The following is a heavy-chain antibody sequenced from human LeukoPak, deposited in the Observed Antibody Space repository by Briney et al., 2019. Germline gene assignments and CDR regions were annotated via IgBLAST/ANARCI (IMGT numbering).Heavy chain of an antibody. CDR3: ARDLAYCGGDCPTDY. CDR1: GFTFSSYA. CDR2: ISASGYST. Sequence: GGSPRLSCAASGFTFSSYAMNWVRQAPGKGLEWVSAISASGYSTYYADSVKGRFTISRDNSKNTLYLQMNSLRAEDTAIYYCARDLAYCGGDCPTDYWGRGTLVTVSS. V-gene: IGHV3-23*01. D-gene: IGHD2-21*02. J-gene: IGHJ4*02.